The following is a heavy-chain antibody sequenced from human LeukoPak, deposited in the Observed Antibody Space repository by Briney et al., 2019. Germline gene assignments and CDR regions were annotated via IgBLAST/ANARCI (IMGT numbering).Heavy chain of an antibody. D-gene: IGHD2-15*01. J-gene: IGHJ4*02. Sequence: SVKVSCKASGGTFISYAISWVRQAPGQGLEWMGGIIPIFGTANYAQKFQGRVTITADESTSTAYMELSSLRSEDTAVYYCARDGDCSGGSCYDYWGQGTLVTVSS. CDR2: IIPIFGTA. CDR1: GGTFISYA. V-gene: IGHV1-69*13. CDR3: ARDGDCSGGSCYDY.